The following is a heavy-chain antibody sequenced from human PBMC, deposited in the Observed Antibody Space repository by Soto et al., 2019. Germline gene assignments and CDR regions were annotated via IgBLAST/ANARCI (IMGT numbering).Heavy chain of an antibody. CDR2: TFTSGSA. CDR1: GGSVSSAGYQ. D-gene: IGHD7-27*01. V-gene: IGHV4-61*08. J-gene: IGHJ4*02. Sequence: SETLSLTCTVSGGSVSSAGYQWSWIRQPPGKGLEWIGYTFTSGSANFNPSLESRVTMSVDTSKNQFSLKLSSVTSADSAVYYCARDHWGSLDYWGRGTLVTVSS. CDR3: ARDHWGSLDY.